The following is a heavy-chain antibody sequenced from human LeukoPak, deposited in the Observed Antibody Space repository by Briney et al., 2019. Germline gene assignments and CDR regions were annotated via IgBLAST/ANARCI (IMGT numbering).Heavy chain of an antibody. D-gene: IGHD5-12*01. J-gene: IGHJ4*02. CDR3: AKEKLSGYDFGFSDY. V-gene: IGHV4-59*04. CDR2: IYHSGST. CDR1: GGSISSYY. Sequence: TSETLSLTCTVSGGSISSYYWSWIRQPPGKGLEWIGSIYHSGSTYYNPSLKSRVTISVDTSKNQFSLKLSSVTAADTAVYYCAKEKLSGYDFGFSDYWGQGTLVTVSS.